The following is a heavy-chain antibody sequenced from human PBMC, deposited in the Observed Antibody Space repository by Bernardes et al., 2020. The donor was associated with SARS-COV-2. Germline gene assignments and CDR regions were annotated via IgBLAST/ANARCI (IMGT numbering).Heavy chain of an antibody. D-gene: IGHD3-3*02. V-gene: IGHV3-9*01. Sequence: GGSLRLSCAASGFTFDDYAMHWVRQAPGKGLEWVSGISWNSGSIGYADSVKGRFTISRDNAKNSLYLQMNSLRAEDTALYYCAHRQSISGYWFDPWGQGTLVTVSS. J-gene: IGHJ5*02. CDR1: GFTFDDYA. CDR3: AHRQSISGYWFDP. CDR2: ISWNSGSI.